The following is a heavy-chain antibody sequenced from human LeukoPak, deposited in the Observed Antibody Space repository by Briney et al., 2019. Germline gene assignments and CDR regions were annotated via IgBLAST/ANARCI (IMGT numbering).Heavy chain of an antibody. CDR3: AKGYTSGWYWFDP. CDR1: GFTFGSHA. V-gene: IGHV3-23*01. Sequence: GGSLRLSCAASGFTFGSHAMSWVRQAPGKGLEWVSSISGSGGTTHYADSGKGRFTISRDNSKNSMYLQMNSLGAEDTAVYFCAKGYTSGWYWFDPWGQGTLVTVSS. J-gene: IGHJ5*02. D-gene: IGHD6-19*01. CDR2: ISGSGGTT.